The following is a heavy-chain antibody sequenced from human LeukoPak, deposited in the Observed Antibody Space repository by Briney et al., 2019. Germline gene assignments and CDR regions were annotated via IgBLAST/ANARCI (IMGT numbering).Heavy chain of an antibody. V-gene: IGHV1-8*01. D-gene: IGHD5-12*01. J-gene: IGHJ4*02. Sequence: GASVKVSCKSSGYTFTSYDINWVRQATGQGLEWMGWMNPKSGNTGYARKLQGRVTMTTDTSTSTAYMELRSLRSDDTAVYYCARDPKYSGYDCFDYWGQGTLVTVSS. CDR2: MNPKSGNT. CDR1: GYTFTSYD. CDR3: ARDPKYSGYDCFDY.